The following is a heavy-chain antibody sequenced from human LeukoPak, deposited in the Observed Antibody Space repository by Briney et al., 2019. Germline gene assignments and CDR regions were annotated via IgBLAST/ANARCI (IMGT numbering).Heavy chain of an antibody. J-gene: IGHJ4*02. CDR1: GYTFTGYY. CDR2: IDPNSGDT. Sequence: GASVKVSCKASGYTFTGYYMHWVRQAPGQGLEWMGWIDPNSGDTNYAQKFQGRVTMTRDTSISTAYMELSRLRSDDMAVYYCARDSLDVFRATGGDYWGQGTLVTVSS. CDR3: ARDSLDVFRATGGDY. D-gene: IGHD2-21*01. V-gene: IGHV1-2*02.